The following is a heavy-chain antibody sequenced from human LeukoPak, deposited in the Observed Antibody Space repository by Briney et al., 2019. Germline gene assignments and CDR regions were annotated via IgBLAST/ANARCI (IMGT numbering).Heavy chain of an antibody. V-gene: IGHV3-49*04. CDR1: EFTFGDYA. CDR2: IRSKAYGGTT. D-gene: IGHD4-11*01. Sequence: GGSLRLSCTASEFTFGDYAMSWVRQAPGKGLEWVGFIRSKAYGGTTEYAASVKGRFTISRDDSKSIAYLQMNSLKTEDTAVYYCTREPNGYSKTEAYYYYGMDVWGQGTTVTVSS. CDR3: TREPNGYSKTEAYYYYGMDV. J-gene: IGHJ6*02.